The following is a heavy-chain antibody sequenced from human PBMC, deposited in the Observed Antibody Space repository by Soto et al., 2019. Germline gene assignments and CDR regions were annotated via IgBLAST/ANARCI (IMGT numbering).Heavy chain of an antibody. V-gene: IGHV1-18*01. CDR2: ISAYNGNT. D-gene: IGHD2-15*01. CDR1: GYTFTSYG. J-gene: IGHJ5*02. CDR3: VRDRRQIVVLDP. Sequence: ASVKVSCKASGYTFTSYGISWVRQAPGQGLEWMGWISAYNGNTNYAQKLQGRVTMTTDTSTSTAYMELRSLRSDDTAVYYCVRDRRQIVVLDPWCQAILVTVS.